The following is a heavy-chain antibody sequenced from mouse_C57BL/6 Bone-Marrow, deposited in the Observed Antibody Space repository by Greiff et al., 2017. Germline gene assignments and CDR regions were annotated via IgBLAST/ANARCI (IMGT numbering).Heavy chain of an antibody. CDR2: INPNNGGT. V-gene: IGHV1-26*01. CDR1: GYTFTDYY. J-gene: IGHJ4*01. CDR3: ARDGYLYYYAMDY. Sequence: EVQLQQSGPELVKPGASVKISCKASGYTFTDYYMNWVQQSPGKSLEWIGDINPNNGGTSYNQKFKGKATLTVDKSSSTAYMELRSLTSEDSAVYYCARDGYLYYYAMDYWGQGTSVTVSS. D-gene: IGHD2-3*01.